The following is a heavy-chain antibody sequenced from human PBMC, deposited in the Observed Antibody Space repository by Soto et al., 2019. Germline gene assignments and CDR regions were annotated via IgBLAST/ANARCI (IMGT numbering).Heavy chain of an antibody. V-gene: IGHV6-1*01. J-gene: IGHJ4*02. D-gene: IGHD4-17*01. CDR2: TLYRSKWYN. CDR1: GDSVSSNSAA. Sequence: SQTLSLTCAISGDSVSSNSAAWNWIRQSPSRGLEWLGRTLYRSKWYNDYAVSVKSRITINPDTSKNQFSLQLNSVTPEDTAVYYFARASPDYGDNYYFDYWGQGTLVTVSS. CDR3: ARASPDYGDNYYFDY.